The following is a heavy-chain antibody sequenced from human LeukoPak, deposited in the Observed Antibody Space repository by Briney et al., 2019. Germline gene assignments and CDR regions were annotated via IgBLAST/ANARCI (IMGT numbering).Heavy chain of an antibody. J-gene: IGHJ4*02. Sequence: GESLKISCKGSGYSFTNYWIGWVRQMPGKGLEWMGLIYPGDSDTRYSPSFQGQVTISADKSISTAYLQWSSLKASDTAMYYARSYFSGTYPNDYWGQGTLVTVSS. V-gene: IGHV5-51*01. D-gene: IGHD1-26*01. CDR3: RSYFSGTYPNDY. CDR1: GYSFTNYW. CDR2: IYPGDSDT.